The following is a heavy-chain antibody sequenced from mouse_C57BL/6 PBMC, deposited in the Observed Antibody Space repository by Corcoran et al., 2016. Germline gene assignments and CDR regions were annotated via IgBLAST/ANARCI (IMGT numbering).Heavy chain of an antibody. J-gene: IGHJ3*01. D-gene: IGHD2-14*01. V-gene: IGHV1-80*01. CDR3: ARSVRRAWFAY. CDR1: GYAFSSYW. CDR2: IYPGDGDT. Sequence: QVQLQQSGAELVKPGASVKISCKASGYAFSSYWMNWVKQRPGKGLEWIGQIYPGDGDTNYNGKFKGKATLNADKSSSTAYMQLSSLTSEDSAVYFCARSVRRAWFAYWGQGTLVTVSA.